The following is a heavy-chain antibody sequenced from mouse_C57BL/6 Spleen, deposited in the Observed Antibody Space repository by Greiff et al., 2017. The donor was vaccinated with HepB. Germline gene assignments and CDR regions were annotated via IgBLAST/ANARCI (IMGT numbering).Heavy chain of an antibody. J-gene: IGHJ3*01. CDR2: IHPNSGST. Sequence: QVQLQQPGAELVKPGASVKLSCKASGYTFTSYWMHWVKQRPGQGLEWIGMIHPNSGSTNYNEKFKSKATLTVDKSSSTAYMQLSSLTSEDSAVYYCETRGGTTVVESPWFAYWGQGTLVTVSA. CDR3: ETRGGTTVVESPWFAY. V-gene: IGHV1-64*01. D-gene: IGHD1-1*01. CDR1: GYTFTSYW.